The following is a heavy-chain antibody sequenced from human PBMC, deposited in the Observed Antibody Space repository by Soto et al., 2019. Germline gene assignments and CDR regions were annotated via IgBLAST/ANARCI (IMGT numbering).Heavy chain of an antibody. Sequence: PGGPLTLSCAASGFPFTNAWMSWVRQVPGKGLEWIARVLSKADGGETDYAAPVKDRFTISRDDSRNTLHLQMNSLRTEDTAVYYCIIYDYIWGSDRHRSAYWGQG. CDR1: GFPFTNAW. V-gene: IGHV3-15*01. CDR2: VLSKADGGET. J-gene: IGHJ4*02. D-gene: IGHD3-16*02. CDR3: IIYDYIWGSDRHRSAY.